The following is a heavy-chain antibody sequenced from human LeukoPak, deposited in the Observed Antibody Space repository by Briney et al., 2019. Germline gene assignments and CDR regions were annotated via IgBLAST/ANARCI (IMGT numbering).Heavy chain of an antibody. CDR3: AREKGYCSGGSCYSWFDP. Sequence: ASVKVSCKASGYTFTSYDINWVRQATGQGLEWMGWMNPNSGNTGYAQKFQGRVTMTRNTSISAAYMELSSPRSEDTAVYYCAREKGYCSGGSCYSWFDPWGQGTLVTVSS. D-gene: IGHD2-15*01. V-gene: IGHV1-8*01. J-gene: IGHJ5*02. CDR2: MNPNSGNT. CDR1: GYTFTSYD.